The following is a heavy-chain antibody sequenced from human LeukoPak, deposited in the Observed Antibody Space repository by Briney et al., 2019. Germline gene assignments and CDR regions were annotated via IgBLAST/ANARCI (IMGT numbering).Heavy chain of an antibody. V-gene: IGHV3-48*03. Sequence: PGGSLRLSCAASGFTFSNYEMNWVRQAPGKGLEWVSYISTSGSTIYYADSVKGRFTTSRDNAKNSLYLQMNSLRAEDTAVYYCARKNYFYYYMDVWGKGTTVTISS. D-gene: IGHD2/OR15-2a*01. J-gene: IGHJ6*03. CDR1: GFTFSNYE. CDR3: ARKNYFYYYMDV. CDR2: ISTSGSTI.